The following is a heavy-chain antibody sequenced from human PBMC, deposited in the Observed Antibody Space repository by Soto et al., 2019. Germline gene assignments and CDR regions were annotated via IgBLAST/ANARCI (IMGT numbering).Heavy chain of an antibody. D-gene: IGHD1-26*01. CDR2: MSYDGSNE. Sequence: QVQLVESGGGVVQPGRSLRLSCAASGFTFSHYAMHWVRQAPGKGLEWVALMSYDGSNEYYADSVKGRFTISRDNSKNTLSLQMNSLRAEDTAVYYCAKDGSHSFDYWGQGTLVTVSS. V-gene: IGHV3-30*18. CDR1: GFTFSHYA. CDR3: AKDGSHSFDY. J-gene: IGHJ4*02.